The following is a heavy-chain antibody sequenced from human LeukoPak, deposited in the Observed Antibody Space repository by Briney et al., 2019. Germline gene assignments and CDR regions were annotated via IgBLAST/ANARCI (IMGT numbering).Heavy chain of an antibody. CDR1: GYTFTSYG. D-gene: IGHD2-15*01. CDR3: AREMVVAASKETAKYYYYYGTDV. J-gene: IGHJ6*02. CDR2: ISAYNGNT. V-gene: IGHV1-18*01. Sequence: ASVKVSCKASGYTFTSYGISWVRQAPGQGLEWMGWISAYNGNTNYAQKLQGRVTMTTDTSTSTAYMELRSLRSDDTAVYYCAREMVVAASKETAKYYYYYGTDVWGQGTTVTVSS.